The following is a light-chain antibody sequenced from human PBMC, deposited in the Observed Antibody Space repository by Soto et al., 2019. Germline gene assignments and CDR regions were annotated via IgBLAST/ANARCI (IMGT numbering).Light chain of an antibody. V-gene: IGKV3-20*01. CDR2: GAS. CDR1: QRVSSIY. CDR3: QQYGDSPPWT. J-gene: IGKJ1*01. Sequence: EIVLTQSPGTLSLSPGERATLSCRASQRVSSIYLAWYQQQPGQAPRLLIYGASSRATGIPDRFSGSGSGTDFTLTISRLEPEDFAVYYCQQYGDSPPWTFGQGNKVEIK.